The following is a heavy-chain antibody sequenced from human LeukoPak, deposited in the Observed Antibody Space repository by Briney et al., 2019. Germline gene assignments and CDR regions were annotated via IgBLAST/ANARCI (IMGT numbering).Heavy chain of an antibody. Sequence: SETLSLTCTVSGGSISSSSYYWSWIRQPPGKGLEWIGYIYHSGSTYYNPSLKSRVTISVDRSKNQFSLKLSSVTAADTAVYYCAREAYENAFDYWGQGTPVTVSS. CDR3: AREAYENAFDY. V-gene: IGHV4-30-2*01. D-gene: IGHD3-22*01. CDR1: GGSISSSSYY. J-gene: IGHJ4*02. CDR2: IYHSGST.